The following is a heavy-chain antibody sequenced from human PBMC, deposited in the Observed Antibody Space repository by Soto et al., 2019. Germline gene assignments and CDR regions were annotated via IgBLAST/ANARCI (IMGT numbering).Heavy chain of an antibody. CDR3: ARVPAVASTIPSLWFDP. CDR1: GGPISRYY. D-gene: IGHD6-19*01. Sequence: PSETLSLTCNVSGGPISRYYWSWIRQPPGKGLEWIGYIHYSGSTKYNPSLKSRVTISVDTSKNQFSLKLTSVTAADTAVYFCARVPAVASTIPSLWFDPWGQGTLVTVSS. J-gene: IGHJ5*02. CDR2: IHYSGST. V-gene: IGHV4-59*01.